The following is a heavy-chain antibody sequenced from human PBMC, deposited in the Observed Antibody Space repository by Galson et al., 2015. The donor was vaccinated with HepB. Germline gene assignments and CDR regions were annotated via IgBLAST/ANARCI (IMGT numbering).Heavy chain of an antibody. D-gene: IGHD2-8*01. CDR1: GHTSIVGYY. CDR3: ARDVHCTSSLYFFHFGMDV. Sequence: SVKVSCKASGHTSIVGYYIHWVRQAPGQGLEWMGWINPKSGSTFYAQNFKGRVTMTRDASITTVYMELSNLRYDDTAVYCCARDVHCTSSLYFFHFGMDVWGQGTTASVSS. V-gene: IGHV1-2*02. J-gene: IGHJ6*02. CDR2: INPKSGST.